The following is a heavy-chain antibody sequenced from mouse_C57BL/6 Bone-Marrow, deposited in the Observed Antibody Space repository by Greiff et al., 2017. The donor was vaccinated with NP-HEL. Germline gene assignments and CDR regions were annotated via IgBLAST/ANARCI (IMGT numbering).Heavy chain of an antibody. CDR3: TLYYYAAWFAY. CDR2: IDPEDGDT. D-gene: IGHD1-1*01. CDR1: GFNIKDDY. V-gene: IGHV14-4*01. J-gene: IGHJ3*01. Sequence: EVQLQQSGAELVRPGASVKLSCTASGFNIKDDYMHWVKQRPEQGLEWIGWIDPEDGDTEYASKFQGKATITADTSSNTAYLQLSSLTSEDTAVYYCTLYYYAAWFAYWGQGTPVTVSA.